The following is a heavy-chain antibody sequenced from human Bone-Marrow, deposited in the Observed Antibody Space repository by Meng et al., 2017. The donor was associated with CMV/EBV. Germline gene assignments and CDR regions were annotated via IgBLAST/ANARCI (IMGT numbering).Heavy chain of an antibody. Sequence: NAGMSWVRQAPGKGLEWVGRIKSKTDGGTTDYAAPVKGRFTISRDDSKNTLYLQMNSLKTEDTAVYYCTTDQYYYDSSGYYDNWFDPWGQGTLVTVSS. CDR2: IKSKTDGGTT. V-gene: IGHV3-15*01. J-gene: IGHJ5*02. D-gene: IGHD3-22*01. CDR3: TTDQYYYDSSGYYDNWFDP. CDR1: NAG.